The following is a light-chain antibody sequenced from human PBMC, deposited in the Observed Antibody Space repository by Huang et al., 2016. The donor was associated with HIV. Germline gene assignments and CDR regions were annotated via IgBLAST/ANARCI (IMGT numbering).Light chain of an antibody. CDR2: GAS. CDR1: QNIGSS. CDR3: QQSYSIPRT. J-gene: IGKJ4*01. Sequence: DIQMTQSPFSLSASVGDRVTLTCRASQNIGSSLSWFQHKPCEAPKALIRGASKLYSVVPSKFSGAGSGTNFTLTISTLGPEDFATYYCQQSYSIPRTYGGGTKMDIK. V-gene: IGKV1-39*01.